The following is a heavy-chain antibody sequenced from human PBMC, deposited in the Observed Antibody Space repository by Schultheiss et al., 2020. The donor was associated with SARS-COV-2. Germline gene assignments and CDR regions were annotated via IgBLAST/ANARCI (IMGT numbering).Heavy chain of an antibody. V-gene: IGHV4-59*08. CDR2: INHSGST. J-gene: IGHJ6*03. D-gene: IGHD3-3*01. CDR1: GGSISSYY. Sequence: SETLSLTCTVSGGSISSYYWSWIRQPPGKGLEWIGEINHSGSTNYNPSLKSRVTISVDTSKNQFSLKLSSVTAADTAVYYCARQITYYDFWSGPKAYYYYMDVWGKGTTVTVSS. CDR3: ARQITYYDFWSGPKAYYYYMDV.